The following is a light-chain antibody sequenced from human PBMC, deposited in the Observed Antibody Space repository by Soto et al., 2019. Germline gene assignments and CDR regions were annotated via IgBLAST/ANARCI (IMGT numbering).Light chain of an antibody. V-gene: IGKV3-20*01. CDR1: QGVGNKY. J-gene: IGKJ5*01. CDR3: QQYTNAHGYT. Sequence: EIALTQSPGTLSLSPGERATLSCRASQGVGNKYLAWYHQRPGQAPSLLIYAASSRATGVPDRFSGSGSGTDFTLTISRLEPEDFAVYYCQQYTNAHGYTFGQGTRVEIK. CDR2: AAS.